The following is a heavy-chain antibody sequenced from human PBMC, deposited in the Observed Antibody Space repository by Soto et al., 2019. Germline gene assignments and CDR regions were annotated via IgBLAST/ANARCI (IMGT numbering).Heavy chain of an antibody. Sequence: GGSLRLSCAASGFTFSSYGMHWVRQAPGKGLEWVAVIWYDESNKYYADSVKGRFTISRNNSKNTLYLQMNSLRAEDTAVYYCASDRLNHDAFDIWGQGTMVTVSS. CDR2: IWYDESNK. V-gene: IGHV3-33*08. CDR1: GFTFSSYG. J-gene: IGHJ3*02. CDR3: ASDRLNHDAFDI.